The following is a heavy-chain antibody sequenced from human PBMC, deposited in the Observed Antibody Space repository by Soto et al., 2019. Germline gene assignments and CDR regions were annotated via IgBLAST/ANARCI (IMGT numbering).Heavy chain of an antibody. CDR3: ARGVAAAGTLPGFGDNWFDP. D-gene: IGHD6-13*01. Sequence: SETLSLTCTVSGGSISSYYWSWIRQPPGKGLEWIGYIYYSGSTNYNPSLKSRVTISVDTSKNQFSLKLSSVTAADTAVYYCARGVAAAGTLPGFGDNWFDPWGQGTLVTVPQ. CDR2: IYYSGST. V-gene: IGHV4-59*01. J-gene: IGHJ5*02. CDR1: GGSISSYY.